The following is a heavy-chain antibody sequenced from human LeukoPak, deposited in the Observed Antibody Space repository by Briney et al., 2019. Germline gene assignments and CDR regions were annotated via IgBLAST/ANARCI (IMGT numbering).Heavy chain of an antibody. J-gene: IGHJ5*02. CDR2: INIGGTNT. CDR3: ATDGAGFDT. CDR1: GFTFNDYY. V-gene: IGHV3-11*01. Sequence: GGSLRLSCAASGFTFNDYYMSWIRQAPGKGLEWLSYINIGGTNTHYADYVKGRFTISRDNAKKSLYLEMNNLSAEDTAVYYCATDGAGFDTWGQGVLVTVSS.